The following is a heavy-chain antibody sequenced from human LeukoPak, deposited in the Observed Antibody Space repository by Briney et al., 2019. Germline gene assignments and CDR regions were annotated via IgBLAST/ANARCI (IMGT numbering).Heavy chain of an antibody. CDR2: ISGSGGST. J-gene: IGHJ4*02. Sequence: GGSLRLSCAASGSTFSSYAMSWVRQAPGKGLEWVSAISGSGGSTYYADSVKGRFTISRDNSKNTLYLQMNSLRAEDTAVYYCAKVAFDSSGYYYYYFDYWGQGTLVTVSS. V-gene: IGHV3-23*01. CDR1: GSTFSSYA. CDR3: AKVAFDSSGYYYYYFDY. D-gene: IGHD3-22*01.